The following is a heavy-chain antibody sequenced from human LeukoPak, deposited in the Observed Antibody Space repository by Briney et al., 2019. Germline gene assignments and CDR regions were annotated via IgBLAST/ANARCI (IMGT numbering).Heavy chain of an antibody. V-gene: IGHV3-30*02. J-gene: IGHJ5*02. Sequence: GGSLRLSCAASEFIFSNYDMHWVSQAPGKGLEWVTLIQYDGRSEYYSAYMQGRFTVSRDNSKNNLYLNMNNLRPEDTAVYYCARTRLGTSTSFHFDPWGQGTLVTVSS. CDR1: EFIFSNYD. CDR3: ARTRLGTSTSFHFDP. CDR2: IQYDGRSE. D-gene: IGHD1-26*01.